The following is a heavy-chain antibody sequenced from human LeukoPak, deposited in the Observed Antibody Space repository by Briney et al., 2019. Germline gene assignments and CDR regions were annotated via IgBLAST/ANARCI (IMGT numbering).Heavy chain of an antibody. J-gene: IGHJ4*02. CDR3: ARDYSGIGQSDSGHFGFQYYGSGSYRHTFDY. CDR1: GFTFSSYA. V-gene: IGHV3-23*01. Sequence: GGSLRLSCAASGFTFSSYAMSWVRQAPGKGLEWVSAISGSGGSTYYADSVKGRFTISRDNSKNTLYLQMNSLRAEDTAVYYCARDYSGIGQSDSGHFGFQYYGSGSYRHTFDYWGQGTLVTVSS. D-gene: IGHD3-10*01. CDR2: ISGSGGST.